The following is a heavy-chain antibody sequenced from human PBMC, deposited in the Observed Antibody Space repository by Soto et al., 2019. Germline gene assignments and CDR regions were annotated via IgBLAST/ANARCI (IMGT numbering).Heavy chain of an antibody. J-gene: IGHJ4*02. CDR2: IYHSEST. CDR1: GGSISSGGYS. CDR3: SRESGSWSIDY. Sequence: SETLSLTCAVSGGSISSGGYSWSWIRQPPGKGLEGSGHIYHSESTYDNASLKRRATISVDRSKNQFSLKLSSVTAAYRAVYYCSRESGSWSIDYWGQGTLVTVSS. V-gene: IGHV4-30-2*01. D-gene: IGHD6-13*01.